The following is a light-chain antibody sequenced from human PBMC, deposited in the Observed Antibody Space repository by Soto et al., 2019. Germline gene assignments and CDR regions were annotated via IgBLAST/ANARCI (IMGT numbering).Light chain of an antibody. J-gene: IGKJ4*01. Sequence: DIQMTQSPTSLSASIGDRVTISCQASQDITKSLNWYQQKAGKAPKVLIYDASNLETGVPSRFSGTGSGTEFTLTISTLQPEDVAKYYCQQFAHLPTFGGGTKVDIK. CDR1: QDITKS. CDR3: QQFAHLPT. CDR2: DAS. V-gene: IGKV1-33*01.